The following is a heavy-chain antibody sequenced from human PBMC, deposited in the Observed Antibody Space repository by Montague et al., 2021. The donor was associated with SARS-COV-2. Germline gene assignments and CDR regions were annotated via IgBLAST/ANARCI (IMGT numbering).Heavy chain of an antibody. CDR3: AGAQLDFDWLSMPSSHWFDP. D-gene: IGHD3-9*01. CDR1: GGSISSGGYY. CDR2: IYCSGNT. Sequence: TLSLTCTVSGGSISSGGYYWSWIRQNPGRGLGWIGYIYCSGNTYYNPSLKSRVTISGDTFKNQFSLKLSSVIAADRAVYYCAGAQLDFDWLSMPSSHWFDPWGQGTLVTVSS. J-gene: IGHJ5*02. V-gene: IGHV4-31*03.